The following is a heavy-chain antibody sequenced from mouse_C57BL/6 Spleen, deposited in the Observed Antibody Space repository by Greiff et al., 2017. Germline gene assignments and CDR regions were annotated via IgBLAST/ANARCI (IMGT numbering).Heavy chain of an antibody. Sequence: DVKLVESEGGLVQPGSSMKLSCTASGFTFSDYYMAWVRQVPEKGLEWVANINYDGSSTYYLDSLKSRFIISRDNAKNILYLQMSSLKSEDTATYYCARGFLYAGFAYWGQGTLVTVSA. CDR3: ARGFLYAGFAY. CDR2: INYDGSST. J-gene: IGHJ3*01. D-gene: IGHD2-3*01. V-gene: IGHV5-16*01. CDR1: GFTFSDYY.